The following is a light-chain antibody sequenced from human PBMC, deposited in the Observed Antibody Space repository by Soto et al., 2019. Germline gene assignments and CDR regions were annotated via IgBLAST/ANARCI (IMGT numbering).Light chain of an antibody. J-gene: IGKJ2*01. CDR2: GAS. Sequence: EIVLTQSPGTLSLSPGERATLSCRASQSVSSSYLAWYQQKPGQAPRLLIYGASRRPTGIPDRFSGSGYRTDFTLTISRLEPEDFAVDYCQQYGSSPPDTFGQGTKLEIK. V-gene: IGKV3-20*01. CDR3: QQYGSSPPDT. CDR1: QSVSSSY.